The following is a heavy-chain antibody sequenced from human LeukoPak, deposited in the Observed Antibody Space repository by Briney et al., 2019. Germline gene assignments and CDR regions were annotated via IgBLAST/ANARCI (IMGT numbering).Heavy chain of an antibody. V-gene: IGHV3-53*01. Sequence: PGGSLRLSCAASGFTVSSNYMSWVRQAPGKGLEWVSVIYSGGSTYYADSVKGRFTISRDNSKNTLYLQMNSLRAEDTAVYYCARDGDILTGVPGDYWGQGTLVTVSS. D-gene: IGHD3-9*01. CDR2: IYSGGST. CDR1: GFTVSSNY. CDR3: ARDGDILTGVPGDY. J-gene: IGHJ4*02.